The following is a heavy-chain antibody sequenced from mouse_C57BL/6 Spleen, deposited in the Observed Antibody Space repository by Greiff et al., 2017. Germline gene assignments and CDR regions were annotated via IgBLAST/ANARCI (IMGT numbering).Heavy chain of an antibody. CDR1: GFTFSSYA. CDR2: ISDGGSYT. J-gene: IGHJ4*01. CDR3: ARDQAGPYYYAMDY. Sequence: VQLKESGGGLVKPGGSLKLSCAASGFTFSSYAMSWVRQTPEKRLEWVATISDGGSYTYYPDNVKGRFTISRDNAKNNLYLQMSHLKSEDTAMYYCARDQAGPYYYAMDYWGQGTSVTVSS. D-gene: IGHD3-2*02. V-gene: IGHV5-4*01.